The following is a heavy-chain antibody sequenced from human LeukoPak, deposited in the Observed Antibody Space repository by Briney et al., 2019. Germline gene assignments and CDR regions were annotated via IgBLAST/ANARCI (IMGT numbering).Heavy chain of an antibody. Sequence: SETLSLTCAVYGGSFSGYYWSWIRQPPGKGLEWIGEINHSGSTNYNPSLKSRVTISVDTSKNQFSLKLSSVTAADTAVYFCARGLEVRARVGYRYYMDVWGKGTTVTVSS. CDR1: GGSFSGYY. V-gene: IGHV4-34*01. D-gene: IGHD1-26*01. CDR3: ARGLEVRARVGYRYYMDV. CDR2: INHSGST. J-gene: IGHJ6*03.